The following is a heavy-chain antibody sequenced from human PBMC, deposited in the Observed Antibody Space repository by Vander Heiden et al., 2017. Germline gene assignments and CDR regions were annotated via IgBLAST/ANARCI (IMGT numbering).Heavy chain of an antibody. CDR3: TTDLLYYYGSGSYARNY. V-gene: IGHV3-15*01. Sequence: EVQLVESGGGLVKPGGSLRLSCAASGFTFSNAWMSWVRQAPGKGLEWVGRIKSKTDGGTTDYAAPVKGRFTISRDDSKNTLYLQMNSLKTEDTAVYYCTTDLLYYYGSGSYARNYWGQGTLVTVSS. CDR1: GFTFSNAW. CDR2: IKSKTDGGTT. J-gene: IGHJ4*02. D-gene: IGHD3-10*01.